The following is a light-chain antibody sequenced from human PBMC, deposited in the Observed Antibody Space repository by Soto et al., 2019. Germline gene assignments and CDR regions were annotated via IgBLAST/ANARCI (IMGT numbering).Light chain of an antibody. CDR1: SSNIGAGYD. J-gene: IGLJ3*02. Sequence: QSVLTQPPSVSGAPGQRVTISCTGSSSNIGAGYDVHWYQQLPGTAPKLLIYGNFNRPSGVPDRFSGSKSGTSASLAITGRQAEDESDYYCQSYDSSLSGSWVFGGGTKLTVL. CDR3: QSYDSSLSGSWV. V-gene: IGLV1-40*01. CDR2: GNF.